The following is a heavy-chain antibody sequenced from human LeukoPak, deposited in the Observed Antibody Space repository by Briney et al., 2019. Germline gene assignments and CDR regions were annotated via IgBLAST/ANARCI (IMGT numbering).Heavy chain of an antibody. CDR2: IYYSGST. CDR1: GGSISSSSYS. V-gene: IGHV4-39*01. D-gene: IGHD3-22*01. J-gene: IGHJ4*02. CDR3: ARDLTSMIEFDY. Sequence: PSETLSLTCTVSGGSISSSSYSWGWIRQPPGKGLEWIGSIYYSGSTYYNPSLKSRVTISVDTSKNQFSLKLSSVTAADTAVYYCARDLTSMIEFDYWGQGTLVTVSS.